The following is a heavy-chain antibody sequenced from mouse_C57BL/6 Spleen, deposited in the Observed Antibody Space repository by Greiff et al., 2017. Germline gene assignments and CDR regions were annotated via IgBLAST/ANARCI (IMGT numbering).Heavy chain of an antibody. J-gene: IGHJ1*03. CDR3: ARSYYYGSSYDWYFDV. V-gene: IGHV1-53*01. D-gene: IGHD1-1*01. Sequence: VQLQQPGTELVKPGASVKLSCTASGYTFTSYWMHWVKQRPGQGLEWIGNINPSNGGTNYNEKFKSKATLPVDKSSSPGYMQLSILTSEDSSVYYCARSYYYGSSYDWYFDVWGTGTTVTVSS. CDR2: INPSNGGT. CDR1: GYTFTSYW.